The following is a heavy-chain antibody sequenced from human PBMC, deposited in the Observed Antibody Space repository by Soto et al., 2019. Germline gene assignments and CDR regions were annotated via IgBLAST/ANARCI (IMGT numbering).Heavy chain of an antibody. D-gene: IGHD3-10*01. CDR3: AKMDPHPFYYGSGSYFDY. V-gene: IGHV3-23*01. CDR2: ISGSGGST. CDR1: GFTFSSYA. J-gene: IGHJ4*02. Sequence: PGGSLRLSCAASGFTFSSYAMSWVRQAPGKGLEWVSAISGSGGSTYYADSVKGRFTISRDNSKNTLYLQMNSLRAEDTAVYYCAKMDPHPFYYGSGSYFDYWGQGTLVTV.